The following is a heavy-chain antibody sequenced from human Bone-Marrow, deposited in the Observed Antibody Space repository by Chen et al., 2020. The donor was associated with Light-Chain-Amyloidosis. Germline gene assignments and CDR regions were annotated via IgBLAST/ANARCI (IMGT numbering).Heavy chain of an antibody. CDR1: GFPFSTYW. Sequence: EVQLVESGGGLVQPGGSIRLSCAASGFPFSTYWMSWVRQPPGKGLEWVANIKQDGSEIHYVDSVKGRFTVSRDNAKNSLYLQMNTLRADDTAVYYCARGDYYGYLDAFDIWGQGTMVTVSS. J-gene: IGHJ3*02. V-gene: IGHV3-7*01. CDR2: IKQDGSEI. D-gene: IGHD3-10*01. CDR3: ARGDYYGYLDAFDI.